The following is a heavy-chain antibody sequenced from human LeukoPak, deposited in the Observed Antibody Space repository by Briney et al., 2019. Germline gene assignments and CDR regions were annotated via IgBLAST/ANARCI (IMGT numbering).Heavy chain of an antibody. CDR1: GYTFPNYW. CDR2: IYPSDSNT. Sequence: GESLKISCKGSGYTFPNYWIGWVRQRPGKGLEWMGIIYPSDSNTRYSPPFQGQVTISADKSISTAYLQWSSLKASDTAMYYCARFAYGSDYFPGHYWGQGTLVTVSS. CDR3: ARFAYGSDYFPGHY. D-gene: IGHD3-22*01. J-gene: IGHJ4*02. V-gene: IGHV5-51*01.